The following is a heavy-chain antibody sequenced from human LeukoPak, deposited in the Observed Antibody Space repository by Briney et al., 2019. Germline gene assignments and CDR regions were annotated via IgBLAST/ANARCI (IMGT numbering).Heavy chain of an antibody. Sequence: SQTLSLTCAISGDSVSSNSDTGNWIRQSPSRGLEWLGRTYYRSTRYNDYAVSVRGRITVNPDTSKNQFSLHLNSVTPEDTAVYYCARRLTQYDCFDPWGQGILVTVSS. J-gene: IGHJ5*02. CDR1: GDSVSSNSDT. CDR3: ARRLTQYDCFDP. V-gene: IGHV6-1*01. D-gene: IGHD2-2*01. CDR2: TYYRSTRYN.